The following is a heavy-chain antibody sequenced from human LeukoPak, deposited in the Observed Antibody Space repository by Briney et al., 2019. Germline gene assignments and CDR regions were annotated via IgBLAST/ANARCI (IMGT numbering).Heavy chain of an antibody. D-gene: IGHD4-23*01. V-gene: IGHV4-39*01. CDR2: IYYSGSS. CDR1: GGSISSSSYF. Sequence: SETLSLTCSVSGGSISSSSYFWGYIRRPPGMGLEWLGSIYYSGSSYYNPSLKSRVTISVDTSKSQFSLKLTSVTAADTAVYYCTRRVRDRWYFDYWGQGTLVTVSS. CDR3: TRRVRDRWYFDY. J-gene: IGHJ4*02.